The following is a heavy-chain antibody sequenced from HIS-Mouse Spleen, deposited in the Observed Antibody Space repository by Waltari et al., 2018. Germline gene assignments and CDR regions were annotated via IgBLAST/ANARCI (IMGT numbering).Heavy chain of an antibody. V-gene: IGHV3-30*18. CDR2: ISYDGSNT. J-gene: IGHJ4*02. CDR1: GFTFSSYG. CDR3: AKDKHHAFDY. Sequence: QVQLVESGGGVVQPGRSLRLSCAASGFTFSSYGMHWVRQAPGKGLEWVAVISYDGSNTYYADSVKGRFTISRDNSKNTLYLQMNSLRAEDTAVYYCAKDKHHAFDYWGQGTLVTVSS.